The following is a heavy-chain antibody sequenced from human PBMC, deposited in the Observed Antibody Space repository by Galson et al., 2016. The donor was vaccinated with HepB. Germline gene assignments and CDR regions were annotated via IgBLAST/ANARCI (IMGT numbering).Heavy chain of an antibody. CDR1: GFTFSGFG. CDR2: ISRSSNYI. CDR3: ARETTVDAFDI. J-gene: IGHJ3*02. Sequence: SLRLSCAGSGFTFSGFGMNGVRQAPGKGLEWVSSISRSSNYIDYADSVKGRFTVSRDNAKNSLYLQMNSMRAEDTAVYYCARETTVDAFDIWGQGTMVTVSS. V-gene: IGHV3-21*01. D-gene: IGHD1-1*01.